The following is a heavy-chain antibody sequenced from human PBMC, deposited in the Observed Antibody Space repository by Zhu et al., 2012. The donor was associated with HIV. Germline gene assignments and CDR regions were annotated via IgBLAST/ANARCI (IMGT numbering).Heavy chain of an antibody. CDR3: ARILTFITISGITFYYYYMDV. Sequence: QVQLQQWGAGLLKPSETLSLTCAVYGESSRNYSWTWIRQPPGKGLEWIGEINHSGNTKYNPSLKSRVLISRDTSKKQFSLKMTSVTAADTAVYYCARILTFITISGITFYYYYMDVWGKGTTVTVSS. J-gene: IGHJ6*03. V-gene: IGHV4-34*01. CDR2: INHSGNT. CDR1: GESSRNYS. D-gene: IGHD3-3*01.